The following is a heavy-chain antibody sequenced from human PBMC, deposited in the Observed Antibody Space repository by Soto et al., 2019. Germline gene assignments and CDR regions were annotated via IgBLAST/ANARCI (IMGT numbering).Heavy chain of an antibody. D-gene: IGHD3-9*01. CDR2: ISAYNGNT. J-gene: IGHJ6*02. Sequence: ASVKVSCKASGYTFTSYGISWVRQAPGQGLEWMGWISAYNGNTNYAQKLQGRVTMTTDTSTSTAYMELRSLRSDDTAVYYCARIEVLRYSDWSPTNYYYGMDVWDRGSTCAISS. CDR1: GYTFTSYG. CDR3: ARIEVLRYSDWSPTNYYYGMDV. V-gene: IGHV1-18*04.